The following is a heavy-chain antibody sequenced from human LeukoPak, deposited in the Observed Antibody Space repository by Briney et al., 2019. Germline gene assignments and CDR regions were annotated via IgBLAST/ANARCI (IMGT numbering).Heavy chain of an antibody. V-gene: IGHV3-74*01. D-gene: IGHD3-22*01. J-gene: IGHJ4*02. CDR3: VPTDSSGLD. CDR2: TNTDGSST. CDR1: GFTFSHYW. Sequence: LGGSLRLSCEASGFTFSHYWMHWVRQAPGKGLVWVSRTNTDGSSTSYVDSVKGRFTISRDNPNNTMYLQMNSLRAEDTAMYYCVPTDSSGLDWGQGTLVTVSS.